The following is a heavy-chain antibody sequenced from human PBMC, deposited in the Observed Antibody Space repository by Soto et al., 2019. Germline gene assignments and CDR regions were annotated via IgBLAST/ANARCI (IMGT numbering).Heavy chain of an antibody. D-gene: IGHD5-12*01. CDR3: ARDSRVATIAQSPYYYYYGMDV. J-gene: IGHJ6*02. V-gene: IGHV1-18*01. CDR1: GYTLTSYS. Sequence: SVKVSCKASGYTLTSYSISWVRQLPGQGLEWMGWISAYNGNTNYAQKLQGRVTMTTDTSTSTAYMELRSLRSDDTAVYYCARDSRVATIAQSPYYYYYGMDVWGQGTTVTVSS. CDR2: ISAYNGNT.